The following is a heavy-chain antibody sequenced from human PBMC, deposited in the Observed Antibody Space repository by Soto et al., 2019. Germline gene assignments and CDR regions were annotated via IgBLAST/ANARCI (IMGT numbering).Heavy chain of an antibody. CDR1: GFTFSTYA. CDR2: ISNSGGST. V-gene: IGHV3-23*01. CDR3: AKFSAPSLYSISSLPDY. Sequence: LRLSCAASGFTFSTYAMSWVRQAPGKGLECVSSISNSGGSTYYADSVKGRFSISRDNSKNTLYLQMNSLRAEDRAVYYCAKFSAPSLYSISSLPDYWGQGTLVTVSS. D-gene: IGHD6-6*01. J-gene: IGHJ4*02.